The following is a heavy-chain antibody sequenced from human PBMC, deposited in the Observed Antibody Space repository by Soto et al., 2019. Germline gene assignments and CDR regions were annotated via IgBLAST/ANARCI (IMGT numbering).Heavy chain of an antibody. CDR3: ARVPVDHSWYFDY. J-gene: IGHJ4*02. V-gene: IGHV4-59*01. CDR1: GGSISSYY. D-gene: IGHD6-13*01. Sequence: QVQLQESGPGLVKPSETLSLTCTVSGGSISSYYWSWIRQPPGKGLEWIGYIYYSGSTNYNPSLKSRVTISVDTSKNQFSLKLSSVTAAVTAVYYCARVPVDHSWYFDYWGQGTLVTVSS. CDR2: IYYSGST.